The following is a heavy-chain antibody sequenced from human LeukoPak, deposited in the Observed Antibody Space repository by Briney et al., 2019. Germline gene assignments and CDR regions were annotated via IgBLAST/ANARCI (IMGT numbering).Heavy chain of an antibody. CDR1: GGSISTSDYY. Sequence: PSETLSLTCTVSGGSISTSDYYWGWIRQPPGKSLERIGGVFYSGSTYYNPSLKSRVTISVYTSKNQFSLRLSSVSAADTAVYFCARHGSSGVVITNFDYWGQGTLVTVSS. CDR3: ARHGSSGVVITNFDY. J-gene: IGHJ4*02. V-gene: IGHV4-39*01. CDR2: VFYSGST. D-gene: IGHD3-3*01.